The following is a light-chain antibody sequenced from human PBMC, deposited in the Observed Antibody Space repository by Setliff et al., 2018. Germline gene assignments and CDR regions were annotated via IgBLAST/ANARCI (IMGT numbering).Light chain of an antibody. V-gene: IGLV1-51*01. CDR3: ATWDFSLRGVV. CDR1: SSNIGSSY. Sequence: SALTQPPSVSAAPRQKVTIPCSGSSSNIGSSYVSWYQQVPGTAPKLLIYDNNKRPSGIPDRFSGSKSGASGTLGITGLQTGDEAEYYCATWDFSLRGVVFGGGTKVTVL. J-gene: IGLJ2*01. CDR2: DNN.